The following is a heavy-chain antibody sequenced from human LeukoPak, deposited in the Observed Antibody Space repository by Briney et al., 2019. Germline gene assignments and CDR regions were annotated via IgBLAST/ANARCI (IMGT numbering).Heavy chain of an antibody. J-gene: IGHJ4*02. Sequence: ASVKVSCKVSGYTLTELSMHWVRQAPGKGLEWMGGFDPEDGETIYAQKFQGRVTMTEDTSTDTAYMELSSLRSEDTAVYYCATDRSHDYGDYVAHYFDYWGQGTLVTVSS. D-gene: IGHD4-17*01. CDR3: ATDRSHDYGDYVAHYFDY. V-gene: IGHV1-24*01. CDR1: GYTLTELS. CDR2: FDPEDGET.